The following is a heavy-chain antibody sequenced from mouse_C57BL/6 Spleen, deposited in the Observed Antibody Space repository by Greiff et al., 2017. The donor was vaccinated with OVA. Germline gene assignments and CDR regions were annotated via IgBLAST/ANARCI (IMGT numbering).Heavy chain of an antibody. CDR2: IDPSDSYT. V-gene: IGHV1-69*01. Sequence: VKLQQPGAELVMPGASVKLSCKASGYTFTSYWMHWVKQRPGQGLEWIGEIDPSDSYTNYNQKFKGKSTLTVDKSSSTAYMQLSSLTSEDSAVYYCARERLLAYWGQGTLVTVSA. CDR3: ARERLLAY. J-gene: IGHJ3*01. CDR1: GYTFTSYW. D-gene: IGHD2-4*01.